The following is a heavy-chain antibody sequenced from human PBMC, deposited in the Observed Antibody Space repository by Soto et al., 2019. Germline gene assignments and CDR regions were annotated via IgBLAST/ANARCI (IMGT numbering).Heavy chain of an antibody. CDR2: ITGSGGST. CDR1: GFTLSTYA. V-gene: IGHV3-23*01. J-gene: IGHJ3*02. CDR3: VKHQGNPSGAFDI. Sequence: EVQLLESGGGLVQPGGSLRLSCVASGFTLSTYAMSWVRQAPGKGLEWVSGITGSGGSTYYADSVKGRFTISRDNSKSTVSLHMYSLRAEDTAVYYCVKHQGNPSGAFDIWGQGTMVTVSS. D-gene: IGHD2-2*01.